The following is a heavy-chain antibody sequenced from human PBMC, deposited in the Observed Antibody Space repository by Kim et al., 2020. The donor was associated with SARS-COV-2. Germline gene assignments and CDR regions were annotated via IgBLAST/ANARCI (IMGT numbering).Heavy chain of an antibody. CDR1: GFTFSSYS. V-gene: IGHV3-21*01. J-gene: IGHJ3*02. CDR2: ISSSSSYI. Sequence: GGSLRLSCAASGFTFSSYSMNWVRQAPGKGLEWVSSISSSSSYIYYADSVKGRFTISRDNAKNSLYLQMNSLRAEDTAVYYCARPLWFGARDAFDIWGQGTMVTVSS. CDR3: ARPLWFGARDAFDI. D-gene: IGHD3-10*01.